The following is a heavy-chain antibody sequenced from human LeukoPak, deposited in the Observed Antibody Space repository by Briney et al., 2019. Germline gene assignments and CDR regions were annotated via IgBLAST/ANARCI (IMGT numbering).Heavy chain of an antibody. D-gene: IGHD1-26*01. J-gene: IGHJ6*03. CDR1: GYTFTGYY. V-gene: IGHV1-2*02. Sequence: ASVKVSCKASGYTFTGYYMYWVRQAPGQGLDWMGWINPKSGGTNYAQKFQGRVTMTRDTSISTAYMELRRLRSDDTAVYYCARGHRYSFLSGDHYYYYMDVWGKGTSVTISS. CDR2: INPKSGGT. CDR3: ARGHRYSFLSGDHYYYYMDV.